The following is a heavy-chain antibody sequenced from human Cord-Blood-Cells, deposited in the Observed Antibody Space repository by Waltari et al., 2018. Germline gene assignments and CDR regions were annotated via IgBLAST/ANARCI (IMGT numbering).Heavy chain of an antibody. CDR2: ISYDGSNK. CDR1: GFTFSSYA. J-gene: IGHJ4*02. CDR3: ARDSVRILTGSGADY. D-gene: IGHD3-9*01. V-gene: IGHV3-30*04. Sequence: QVQLVESGGGVVQPGRSLRLSCAASGFTFSSYAMHWVRQAPGKGLERVAVISYDGSNKYYADSVKGRFTISRDNSKNTLYLQMNSLRAEDTAVYYCARDSVRILTGSGADYWGQGTLVTVSS.